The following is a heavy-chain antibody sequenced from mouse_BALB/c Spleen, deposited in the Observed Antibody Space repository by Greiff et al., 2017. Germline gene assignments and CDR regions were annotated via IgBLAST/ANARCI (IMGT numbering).Heavy chain of an antibody. CDR3: ARSRYDAMDY. V-gene: IGHV1-80*01. CDR1: GYAFSSYW. D-gene: IGHD3-3*01. CDR2: IYPGDGDT. J-gene: IGHJ4*01. Sequence: QVQLQQSGAELVRPGSSVKISCKASGYAFSSYWMNWVKQRPGQGLEWIGQIYPGDGDTNYNGKFKGKATLTADKSSSTAYMQLSSLTSEDSAVYFCARSRYDAMDYWGQGTSVTVSS.